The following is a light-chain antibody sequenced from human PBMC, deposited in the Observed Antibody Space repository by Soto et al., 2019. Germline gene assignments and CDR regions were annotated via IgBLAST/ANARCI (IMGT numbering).Light chain of an antibody. CDR1: SSNIGAGYD. CDR3: QSYDSSLSGSYV. J-gene: IGLJ1*01. CDR2: GDS. V-gene: IGLV1-40*01. Sequence: QSVLTQPPSVSGAPGQRVTISCTGSSSNIGAGYDVNWYQQLPETAPKLLIFGDSNRPSGVPDRFSGSKSGTSASLAITGLQAEDEADYYCQSYDSSLSGSYVFGTGTKV.